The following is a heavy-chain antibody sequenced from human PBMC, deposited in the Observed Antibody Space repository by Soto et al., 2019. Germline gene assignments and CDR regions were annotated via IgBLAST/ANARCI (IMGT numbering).Heavy chain of an antibody. D-gene: IGHD1-26*01. J-gene: IGHJ4*02. V-gene: IGHV1-3*01. Sequence: ASVKVSCKASGYTFTSYAMHWVRQAPGQRLEWMGWINAGNGNTKYSQKFQGRVTITRDTSASTAYMELSSLRSEDTAVYYCARTLAGATPADYWGQGTLVTVSS. CDR1: GYTFTSYA. CDR2: INAGNGNT. CDR3: ARTLAGATPADY.